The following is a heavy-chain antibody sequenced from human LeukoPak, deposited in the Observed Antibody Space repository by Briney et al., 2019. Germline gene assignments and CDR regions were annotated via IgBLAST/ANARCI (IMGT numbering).Heavy chain of an antibody. CDR2: ISSSSYI. D-gene: IGHD3-10*01. CDR3: ARTGYGSGKAFDI. CDR1: GFTFSSYG. V-gene: IGHV3-21*01. J-gene: IGHJ3*02. Sequence: GGSLRLSCAASGFTFSSYGMHWVRQAPGKGLEWVSSISSSSYIYYADSVKGRFTISRDNAKNSLYLQMNSLRAEDTAVYYCARTGYGSGKAFDIWGQGTMVTVSS.